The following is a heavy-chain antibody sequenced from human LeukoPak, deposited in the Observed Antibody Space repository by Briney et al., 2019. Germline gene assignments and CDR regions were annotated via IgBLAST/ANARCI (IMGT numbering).Heavy chain of an antibody. Sequence: GGSLRLSCAASGFTVSSNYMSWVRQAPGKGLEWVSSIYSGGSTYDADSVKGRFSISRDYSKTTVYLQMNSRRDEDAAVYFCARVRRDRSEWNLDDFEDWGHGAMVTV. CDR3: ARVRRDRSEWNLDDFED. CDR1: GFTVSSNY. D-gene: IGHD1-7*01. V-gene: IGHV3-53*01. J-gene: IGHJ4*03. CDR2: IYSGGST.